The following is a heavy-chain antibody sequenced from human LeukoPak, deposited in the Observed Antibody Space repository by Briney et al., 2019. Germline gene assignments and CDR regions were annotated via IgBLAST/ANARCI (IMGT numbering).Heavy chain of an antibody. Sequence: GGSLRLSCAASGFTFSSYAMSWVRQAPGKGLEWVANIKQDGSEKYYVDSVKGRFTISRDNAKNSLYLQMNSLRAEDTAVYYCARDLRSSGYYAFDYWGQGTLVTVSS. J-gene: IGHJ4*02. D-gene: IGHD3-22*01. V-gene: IGHV3-7*01. CDR1: GFTFSSYA. CDR3: ARDLRSSGYYAFDY. CDR2: IKQDGSEK.